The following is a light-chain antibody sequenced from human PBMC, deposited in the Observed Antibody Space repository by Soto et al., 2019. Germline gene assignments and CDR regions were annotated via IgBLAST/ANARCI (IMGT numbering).Light chain of an antibody. CDR3: QQYNSYSLT. CDR2: TGS. J-gene: IGKJ4*01. V-gene: IGKV1D-16*01. CDR1: QAIDSW. Sequence: DIQMTQSPSSVSASVGDRVTITCRASQAIDSWLAWYQQKPGEAPKLLIFTGSLLHSGVPSRFSSSGSGTEFTLTISRLQPDDFATYYCQQYNSYSLTFGGGTKVEIK.